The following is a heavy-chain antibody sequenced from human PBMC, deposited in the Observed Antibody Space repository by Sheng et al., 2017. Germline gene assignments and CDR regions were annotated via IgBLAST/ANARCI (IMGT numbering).Heavy chain of an antibody. CDR3: ARVKGAQIGVFDY. CDR2: IYTSGST. Sequence: QVQLQESGPGLAKPSQTLSLTCTVSDDSISSGSYYWSWIRQPAGKGLEWIGRIYTSGSTTYNPSLKSRVTISIDTSKNQFSLQLTSVTAADTAVYYCARVKGAQIGVFDYWGQGTLVTVSS. D-gene: IGHD3-10*01. V-gene: IGHV4-61*02. CDR1: DDSISSGSYY. J-gene: IGHJ4*02.